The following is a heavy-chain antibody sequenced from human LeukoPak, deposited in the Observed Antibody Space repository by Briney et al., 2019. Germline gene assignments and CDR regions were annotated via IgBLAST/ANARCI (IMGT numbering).Heavy chain of an antibody. J-gene: IGHJ3*02. D-gene: IGHD3-10*01. V-gene: IGHV3-48*01. Sequence: GWALRLSRAASGLTFSDYIMNWVRQAPGKGLEWVSYISFSRDAIYFAASVKGRFTIFRDNAKNSLYLQLNSLDVDDTGRYYLSRHVASGAFDIWGQGTMVTVSS. CDR1: GLTFSDYI. CDR2: ISFSRDAI. CDR3: SRHVASGAFDI.